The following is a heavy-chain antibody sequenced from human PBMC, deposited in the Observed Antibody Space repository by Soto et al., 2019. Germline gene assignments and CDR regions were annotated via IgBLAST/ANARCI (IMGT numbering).Heavy chain of an antibody. CDR3: ARAAYCGTGSCSGAFDI. Sequence: GASVKVSCKASGYTFTNYAMHWVRQAPGQRLEWMGWINAGNGNTKYSQQFQGSVTITRDTSAGTAYMELSSLRSEDTAVYYCARAAYCGTGSCSGAFDIWGQGTVVTVSS. CDR1: GYTFTNYA. V-gene: IGHV1-3*01. D-gene: IGHD2-21*01. J-gene: IGHJ3*02. CDR2: INAGNGNT.